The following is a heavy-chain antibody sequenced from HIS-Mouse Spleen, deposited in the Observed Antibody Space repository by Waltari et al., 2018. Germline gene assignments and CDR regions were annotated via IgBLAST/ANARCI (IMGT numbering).Heavy chain of an antibody. CDR2: ISWNSGSI. Sequence: GGLVQPGRSLRLSCAASGFTFDDYAMHWVRQAPGKGLEWVSGISWNSGSIGYADSVKGRFTISRDNAKNSLYLQMNSLRAEDTALYYCAKDRRSVSTSGTGYYYYGMDVWGQGTTVTVSS. D-gene: IGHD1-1*01. V-gene: IGHV3-9*01. CDR1: GFTFDDYA. J-gene: IGHJ6*02. CDR3: AKDRRSVSTSGTGYYYYGMDV.